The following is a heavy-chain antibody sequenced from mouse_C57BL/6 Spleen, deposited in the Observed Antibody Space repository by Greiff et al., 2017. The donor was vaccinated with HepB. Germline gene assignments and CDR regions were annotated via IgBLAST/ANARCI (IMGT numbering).Heavy chain of an antibody. J-gene: IGHJ4*01. Sequence: DVKLVESGGDLVKPGGSLKLSCAASGFTFSSYGMSWVRQTPDKRLEWVATISSGGSYTYYPDSVKGRFTISRDNAKNTLYLQMSSLKSEDTAMYYCARHRGGDAMDYLGQGTSGTVSA. CDR1: GFTFSSYG. V-gene: IGHV5-6*02. CDR3: ARHRGGDAMDY. CDR2: ISSGGSYT.